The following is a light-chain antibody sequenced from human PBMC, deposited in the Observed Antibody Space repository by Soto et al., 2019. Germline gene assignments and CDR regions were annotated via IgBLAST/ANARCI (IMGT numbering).Light chain of an antibody. CDR1: QGISTW. CDR2: GAS. J-gene: IGKJ1*01. CDR3: QKYNSSLWT. V-gene: IGKV1-27*01. Sequence: EIPMSQSPSSVSASLGGRGTIACRASQGISTWLAWYQQKAGKAPNLLIYGASTLQSGVPSRFSGSGSGTDFTLTISSLQPEDFAIYYCQKYNSSLWTFGQGTKVDI.